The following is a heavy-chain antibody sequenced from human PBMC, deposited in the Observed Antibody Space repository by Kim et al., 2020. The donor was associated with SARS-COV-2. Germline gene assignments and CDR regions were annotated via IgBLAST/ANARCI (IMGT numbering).Heavy chain of an antibody. J-gene: IGHJ4*02. V-gene: IGHV4-59*09. D-gene: IGHD5-12*01. CDR2: ST. CDR3: ARGNGEWLDY. Sequence: STNYNPTPRSRVTISVDTSKNQFSLKLSSVTAADTAVYYCARGNGEWLDYWGQGTLVTVSS.